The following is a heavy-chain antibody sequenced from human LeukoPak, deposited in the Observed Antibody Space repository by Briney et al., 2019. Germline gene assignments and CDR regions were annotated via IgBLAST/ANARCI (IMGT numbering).Heavy chain of an antibody. J-gene: IGHJ6*03. CDR1: GDYISSSY. D-gene: IGHD6-13*01. Sequence: SETLSLTCTVSGDYISSSYWNWIRQPPGKGLEWIGYIYYSGSTNYNPSLKSRVTISVDTSKNQFSLKLSSVTAADTAVYYCARGRSSSSWYDYYYYYMDVWGKGTTVTVSS. CDR2: IYYSGST. V-gene: IGHV4-59*01. CDR3: ARGRSSSSWYDYYYYYMDV.